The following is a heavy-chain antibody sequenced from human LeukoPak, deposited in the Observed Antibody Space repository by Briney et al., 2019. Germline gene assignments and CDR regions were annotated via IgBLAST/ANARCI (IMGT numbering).Heavy chain of an antibody. CDR2: ISRRSDTI. V-gene: IGHV3-48*02. D-gene: IGHD6-19*01. CDR3: ARDHTSGWYCVDY. J-gene: IGHJ4*02. Sequence: PGGSLRLSCAASGFSFSSYSMNWVRQAPGKGLEWISYISRRSDTIYYADSVKGRFTISRDNAKNSLYLQMNSLKDEDTAVYYCARDHTSGWYCVDYWGQGTLVTVSS. CDR1: GFSFSSYS.